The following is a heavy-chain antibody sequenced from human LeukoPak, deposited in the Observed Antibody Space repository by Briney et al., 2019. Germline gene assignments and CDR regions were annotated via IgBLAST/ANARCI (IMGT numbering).Heavy chain of an antibody. J-gene: IGHJ4*02. CDR3: ARGAAITIFGVVTSTRFDY. CDR2: INHSGST. D-gene: IGHD3-3*01. V-gene: IGHV4-34*01. Sequence: SETLSLTCAVYGGSFSGYYWSWIRLPPGKGLEWIGEINHSGSTNYNPSLKSRVTISVDTSKNQFSLKLSSVTAADTAVYYCARGAAITIFGVVTSTRFDYWGQGTLVTVSS. CDR1: GGSFSGYY.